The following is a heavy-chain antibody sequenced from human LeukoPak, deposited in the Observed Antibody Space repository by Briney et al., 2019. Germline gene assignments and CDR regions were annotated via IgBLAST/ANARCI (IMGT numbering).Heavy chain of an antibody. J-gene: IGHJ4*02. D-gene: IGHD2-2*01. CDR3: AKFPPTVPTNYFDY. CDR1: GFTFSSYG. CDR2: ISGSGGTT. Sequence: GGSLRLSCAASGFTFSSYGMSWVRQAPGKGLEWVSIISGSGGTTYYADSVKGRFTISRDNSKNTLYLQMNSLRAEDTAIYYCAKFPPTVPTNYFDYWGQGTLVTVSS. V-gene: IGHV3-23*01.